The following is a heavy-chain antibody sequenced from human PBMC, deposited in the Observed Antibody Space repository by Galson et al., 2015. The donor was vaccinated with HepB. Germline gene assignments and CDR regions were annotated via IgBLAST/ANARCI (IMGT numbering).Heavy chain of an antibody. V-gene: IGHV6-1*01. Sequence: CAISGDSVSSNSAAWNWIRQSPSRGLEWLGRTYYRSKWYNDYAVSVKSRITINPDTSKNQFSLQLNSVTPEDTAVYYCAREDIIAVAANFDYWGQGTLVTVSS. CDR1: GDSVSSNSAA. CDR2: TYYRSKWYN. CDR3: AREDIIAVAANFDY. J-gene: IGHJ4*02. D-gene: IGHD6-19*01.